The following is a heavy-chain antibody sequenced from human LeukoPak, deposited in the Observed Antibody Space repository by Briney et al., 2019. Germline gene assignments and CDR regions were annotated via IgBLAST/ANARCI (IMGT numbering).Heavy chain of an antibody. CDR1: GGSFSGYY. D-gene: IGHD3-3*01. CDR2: INHSGST. CDR3: ALYYYFCSGYPH. V-gene: IGHV4-34*01. Sequence: SETLSLTCAVYGGSFSGYYWSWIRQPPGKGREWSGEINHSGSTNYNPSLSSRVTISVDTSKNHFSLKRSSVTAADTAVYYCALYYYFCSGYPHWGQGTMVTVSS. J-gene: IGHJ3*01.